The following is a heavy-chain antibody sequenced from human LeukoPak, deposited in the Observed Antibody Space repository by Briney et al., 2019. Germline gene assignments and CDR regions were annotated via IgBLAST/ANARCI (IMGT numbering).Heavy chain of an antibody. D-gene: IGHD2-15*01. J-gene: IGHJ4*02. V-gene: IGHV3-48*01. CDR3: VRVKGSYFDY. CDR2: ISSIRSAI. Sequence: GGSLRLSCAASGFPLSRYSINWVRQAPGKGLEWVSYISSIRSAIYYVASVKGRFTVSRDNAKHSLFLHMKSPRAEDTAVYYCVRVKGSYFDYWGQGALVTVSS. CDR1: GFPLSRYS.